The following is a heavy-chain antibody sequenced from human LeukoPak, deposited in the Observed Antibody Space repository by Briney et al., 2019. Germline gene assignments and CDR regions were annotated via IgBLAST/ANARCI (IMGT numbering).Heavy chain of an antibody. J-gene: IGHJ3*02. CDR2: ISSSGSTI. V-gene: IGHV3-48*03. CDR1: GFTFSSYE. D-gene: IGHD3-10*01. CDR3: AKDWGSGPYDAFDI. Sequence: GGSLRLSCAASGFTFSSYEMNWVRQAPGKGLEWVSYISSSGSTIYYADSVKGRFTISRDNAKNSLYLQMNSLRAEDTALYYCAKDWGSGPYDAFDIWGQGTMVTVSS.